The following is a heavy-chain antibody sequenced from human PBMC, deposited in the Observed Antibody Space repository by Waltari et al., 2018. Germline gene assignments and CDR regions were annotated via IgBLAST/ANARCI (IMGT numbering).Heavy chain of an antibody. V-gene: IGHV4-39*07. CDR3: ARDDSSSSSFDY. J-gene: IGHJ4*02. CDR1: GGSISSSSYY. D-gene: IGHD6-6*01. Sequence: QLQLQESGPGLVKPSETLSLTCTVSGGSISSSSYYWGWIRQPPGKGLGWIGSIYYSGSTYYNPSLKSRVTISVDTSKNQFSLKLSSVTAADTAVYYCARDDSSSSSFDYWGQGTLVTVSS. CDR2: IYYSGST.